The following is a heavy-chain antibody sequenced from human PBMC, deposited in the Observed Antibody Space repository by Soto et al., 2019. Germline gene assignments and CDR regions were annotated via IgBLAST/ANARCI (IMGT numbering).Heavy chain of an antibody. Sequence: EVQLVESGGGLVQPGGSLRLSCAASGFTFSSYDMHWVRQATGKGLEWVSAIGTAGDTYYPGSVKGRFTISRENAKNSLYLQMNSLRAEDTAVYYCARGSSVDHWYFDLWGRVTLVTVSS. CDR3: ARGSSVDHWYFDL. CDR2: IGTAGDT. J-gene: IGHJ2*01. CDR1: GFTFSSYD. D-gene: IGHD6-6*01. V-gene: IGHV3-13*01.